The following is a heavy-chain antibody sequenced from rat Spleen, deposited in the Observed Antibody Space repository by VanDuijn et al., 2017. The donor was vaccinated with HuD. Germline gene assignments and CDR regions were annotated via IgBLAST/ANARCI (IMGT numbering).Heavy chain of an antibody. CDR1: GYSITSSY. J-gene: IGHJ1*01. CDR2: ISYSGST. V-gene: IGHV3-1*01. CDR3: ARGSSKDYWYFDF. Sequence: EVQLQESGPGLVKPSQSLSLTCSVTGYSITSSYRWNWIRKFPGNKMEWMGYISYSGSTSYNPSLKSRISITRDTSKNQFFLQLNSVTTEDTATYYCARGSSKDYWYFDFWGPGTMVTVSS.